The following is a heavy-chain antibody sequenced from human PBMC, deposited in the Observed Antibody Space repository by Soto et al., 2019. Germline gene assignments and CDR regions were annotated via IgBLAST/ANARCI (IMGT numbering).Heavy chain of an antibody. J-gene: IGHJ5*02. CDR3: ASDSLSTSNNWFDP. Sequence: GGSLRLSCAASGFTFSSYWMSWVRQAPGKGLEWVANIKKDGSEKSYVDSVKGRFTISRDNAKNSLYLQMNSLRAEETAVYYCASDSLSTSNNWFDPWGQGTLVTVSS. D-gene: IGHD4-4*01. V-gene: IGHV3-7*01. CDR1: GFTFSSYW. CDR2: IKKDGSEK.